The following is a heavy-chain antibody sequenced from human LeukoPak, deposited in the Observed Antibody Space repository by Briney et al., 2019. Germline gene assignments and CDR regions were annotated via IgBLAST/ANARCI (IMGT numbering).Heavy chain of an antibody. D-gene: IGHD2-8*02. J-gene: IGHJ4*02. V-gene: IGHV4-34*01. Sequence: SETLSLTGAVYGGSFTGYYWSWIRQSSGKRLDWIGQINDSGNTNYNPSLRSRVTMSVDTSKKQVSLHLSSVTAADTAVYYCASSYYDTGGFSPFDYWGRGTLVIVSS. CDR2: INDSGNT. CDR1: GGSFTGYY. CDR3: ASSYYDTGGFSPFDY.